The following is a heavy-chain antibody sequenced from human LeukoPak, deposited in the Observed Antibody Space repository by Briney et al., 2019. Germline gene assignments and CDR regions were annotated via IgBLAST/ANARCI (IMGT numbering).Heavy chain of an antibody. Sequence: GGSLRLSCAAAGFTFSSYAMSWVRQAPGKGLEWVSAISGSGGSTYYADSVKGRFTISRDNSKNTLYLQMNSLRAEDTAVYYCTTDYIAATPSNWFDPWGQGTLVTVSS. CDR2: ISGSGGST. V-gene: IGHV3-23*01. CDR1: GFTFSSYA. D-gene: IGHD2-15*01. CDR3: TTDYIAATPSNWFDP. J-gene: IGHJ5*02.